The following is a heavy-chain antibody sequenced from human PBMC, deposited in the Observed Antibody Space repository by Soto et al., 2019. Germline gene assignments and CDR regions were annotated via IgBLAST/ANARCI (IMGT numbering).Heavy chain of an antibody. D-gene: IGHD1-26*01. J-gene: IGHJ6*02. Sequence: GASVKVSCKASGYTFTSYAMHWVRQAPGQRLEWMGWLNAGNGKTKYSQKFPGRVTITRDTSSSTAYMELSSLISEDTAVYYCARGAAVGADAYYYDGMAVGGQGTTVTVS. V-gene: IGHV1-3*01. CDR1: GYTFTSYA. CDR3: ARGAAVGADAYYYDGMAV. CDR2: LNAGNGKT.